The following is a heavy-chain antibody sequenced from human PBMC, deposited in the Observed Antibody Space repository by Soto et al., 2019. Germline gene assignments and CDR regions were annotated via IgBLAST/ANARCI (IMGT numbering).Heavy chain of an antibody. V-gene: IGHV3-23*01. CDR3: AKAYFDILTGYFGDY. CDR1: GFTFSNYA. CDR2: MSNSGSRT. J-gene: IGHJ4*02. D-gene: IGHD3-9*01. Sequence: VQLLESGGGLVQPGGSLRLSCAASGFTFSNYAMSWVRQAPGKGLEWVSGMSNSGSRTYYADSVKGRFIISRDNSKNALYPQMNSLRPDDTAVYYCAKAYFDILTGYFGDYWGQGTLVSVSS.